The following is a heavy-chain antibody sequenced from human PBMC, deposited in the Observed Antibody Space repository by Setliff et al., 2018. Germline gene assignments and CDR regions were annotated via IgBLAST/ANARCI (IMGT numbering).Heavy chain of an antibody. J-gene: IGHJ5*02. CDR3: ARGRGLEWLPESWFDP. CDR2: IYTGGST. D-gene: IGHD3-3*01. Sequence: SETLSLTCTVSGDSINSGTYYWSWFRQSAGKGLEWIGRIYTGGSTNYNPSLKSRVTISLDTSKNHFSLTLTSVTAADTAVYYCARGRGLEWLPESWFDPWGQGTLVTVSS. V-gene: IGHV4-61*02. CDR1: GDSINSGTYY.